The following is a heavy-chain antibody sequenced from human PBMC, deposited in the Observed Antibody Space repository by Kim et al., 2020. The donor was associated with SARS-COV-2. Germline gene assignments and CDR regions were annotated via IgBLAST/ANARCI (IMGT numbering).Heavy chain of an antibody. D-gene: IGHD6-6*01. CDR3: ARDRYSSLMYLNYYYGMDV. CDR2: TYYRSKWYN. CDR1: GDSVSSNSAA. J-gene: IGHJ6*02. V-gene: IGHV6-1*01. Sequence: SHTLSLTCAISGDSVSSNSAAWNWIRQSPSRGLEWLGRTYYRSKWYNDYAVSVKSRITINPDTSKNQFSLQLNSVTPEDTAVYYCARDRYSSLMYLNYYYGMDVWGQGTTVTVSS.